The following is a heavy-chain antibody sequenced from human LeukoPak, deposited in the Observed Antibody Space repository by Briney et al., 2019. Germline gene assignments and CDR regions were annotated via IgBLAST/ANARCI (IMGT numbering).Heavy chain of an antibody. J-gene: IGHJ4*02. CDR3: ARHHDDSSGLYYFDY. Sequence: NPSETLSLTCTVSGGSISSYYWSWIRQPPGKGLEWIGYIYYSGSTNYNPSLKSRVTISVDTSKDQFTLKLSSVTAADTAVYYCARHHDDSSGLYYFDYWGQGTLVTVSS. V-gene: IGHV4-59*08. CDR2: IYYSGST. D-gene: IGHD3-22*01. CDR1: GGSISSYY.